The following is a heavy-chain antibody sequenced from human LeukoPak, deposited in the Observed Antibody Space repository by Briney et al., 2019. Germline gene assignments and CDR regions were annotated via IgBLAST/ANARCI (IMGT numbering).Heavy chain of an antibody. CDR3: ARGRGDYVWGSYRYNPHYFDY. D-gene: IGHD3-16*02. J-gene: IGHJ4*02. CDR1: GGSFSGYY. Sequence: SETLSLTCAVYGGSFSGYYWSWIRQPPGKGLEWIGEINHIGSTNYNPSLKSRVTISVDTSKTQFSLKLSSVTAADTAVYYCARGRGDYVWGSYRYNPHYFDYWGQGTLVTVSS. V-gene: IGHV4-34*01. CDR2: INHIGST.